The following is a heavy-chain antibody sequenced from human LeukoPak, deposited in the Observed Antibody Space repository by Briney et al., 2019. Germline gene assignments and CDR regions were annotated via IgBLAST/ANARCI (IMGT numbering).Heavy chain of an antibody. CDR1: GFTFGDFA. CDR2: IRSKPYGGTP. CDR3: TRQGYSNFWYGGGSGY. J-gene: IGHJ4*02. D-gene: IGHD6-13*01. V-gene: IGHV3-49*04. Sequence: GSLRLSCTGSGFTFGDFAMSWVRQAPGKGLEWVGLIRSKPYGGTPEYAASVKGRFTISRDASKSVAYLQMNSLKTEDTALYYCTRQGYSNFWYGGGSGYWGQGSLVTVSS.